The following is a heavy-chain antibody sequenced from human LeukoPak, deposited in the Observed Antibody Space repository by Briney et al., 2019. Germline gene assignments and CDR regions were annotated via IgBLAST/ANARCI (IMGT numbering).Heavy chain of an antibody. D-gene: IGHD2-21*02. J-gene: IGHJ3*02. CDR1: GGIFSSYA. CDR2: IIPIFGTA. Sequence: SVEASCIASGGIFSSYAISWVRRAPGHGLEGMGGIIPIFGTANYAQKFQGRVTITTDESTSTAYMELSSLRSEDTAVYYCARLVIAYCGGDCYSPGAFDIWGQGTMVTVSS. V-gene: IGHV1-69*05. CDR3: ARLVIAYCGGDCYSPGAFDI.